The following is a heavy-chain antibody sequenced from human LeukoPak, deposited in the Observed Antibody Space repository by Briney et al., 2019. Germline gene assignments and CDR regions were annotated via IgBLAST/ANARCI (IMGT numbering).Heavy chain of an antibody. J-gene: IGHJ5*02. CDR2: ICSSGST. V-gene: IGHV4-59*13. CDR1: GGSMSSYY. D-gene: IGHD3-10*01. CDR3: ARADPNASGYFYRFNWFDP. Sequence: SETLSLTCTVSGGSMSSYYWNWVRQPPGKGLERVGNICSSGSTAYNPSLKSRLTISLDTSKFQFSLRLNSVTAADTAVYYCARADPNASGYFYRFNWFDPWGQGTLVTVSS.